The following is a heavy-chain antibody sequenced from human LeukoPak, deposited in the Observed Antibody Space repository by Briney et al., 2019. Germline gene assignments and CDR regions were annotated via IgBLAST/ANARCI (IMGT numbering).Heavy chain of an antibody. CDR1: GLTVITND. CDR2: LYSDGNT. V-gene: IGHV3-53*01. CDR3: ARGVEPLAANTLAY. D-gene: IGHD1-14*01. J-gene: IGHJ4*02. Sequence: GGSLRLSCAASGLTVITNDMTWVRQAPGKGLQWVSVLYSDGNTKYADSVQGRFTISRDNSKNTLYLEMNSLSPDDTAVYYCARGVEPLAANTLAYWGQGTLVTVSS.